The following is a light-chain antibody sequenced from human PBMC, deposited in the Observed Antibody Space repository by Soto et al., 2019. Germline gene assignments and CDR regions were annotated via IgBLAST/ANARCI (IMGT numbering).Light chain of an antibody. J-gene: IGKJ2*01. V-gene: IGKV2-30*01. CDR2: KVS. CDR3: MQAIQTPYT. CDR1: QGLVYSNGNIY. Sequence: DVVMTQSPLSLPVTLGQPASISCRSSQGLVYSNGNIYLNWFHQRPGQSPRRLIYKVSGRDSGVPDRFSGSGSGTDFTLKITRVEAAAVGVYYCMQAIQTPYTFGQGTRLEIK.